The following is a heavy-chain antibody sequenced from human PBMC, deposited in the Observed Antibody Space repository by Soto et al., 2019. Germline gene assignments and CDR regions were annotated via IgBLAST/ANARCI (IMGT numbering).Heavy chain of an antibody. CDR1: GFMFNRYA. CDR2: ISKDGSVQ. J-gene: IGHJ1*01. CDR3: ARSRSGAVPDSFGF. D-gene: IGHD3-3*01. V-gene: IGHV3-30-3*01. Sequence: QVQLVESGGRVVQPGRSLRLSCAASGFMFNRYAIHWVRQTPGKGLEWVAVISKDGSVQYYADSVRGRFLISRDKSKDTVYLEMNSLRAEDTAVFYCARSRSGAVPDSFGFWGQGTLVTVSS.